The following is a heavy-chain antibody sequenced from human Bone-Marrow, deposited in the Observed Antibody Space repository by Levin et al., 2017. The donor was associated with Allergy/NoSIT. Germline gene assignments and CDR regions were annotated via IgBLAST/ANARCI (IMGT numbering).Heavy chain of an antibody. J-gene: IGHJ6*02. CDR3: ARDAFCYFWGGSPGAYYHYYGTDV. CDR2: MNPNSGNT. D-gene: IGHD3-3*01. CDR1: GYTFTSYD. Sequence: GASVKVSCKASGYTFTSYDINWVRQAPGQGLEWMGWMNPNSGNTDYAQKFQGRVTMTRNTSISTAYMELSSLRSEDTAVYYCARDAFCYFWGGSPGAYYHYYGTDVCGQGTTVTVS. V-gene: IGHV1-8*01.